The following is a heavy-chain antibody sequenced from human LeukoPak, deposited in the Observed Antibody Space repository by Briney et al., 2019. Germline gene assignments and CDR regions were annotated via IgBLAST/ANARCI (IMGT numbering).Heavy chain of an antibody. CDR1: GFTFSSYA. Sequence: GGSLRLSCAASGFTFSSYAMSWVRQAPGKGLEWVSAISGSGGSTYYADSVKGRFTVSRDNSKNTLYLQMNSLRAEDTAVYYCAKVKDFWSGYYPFDYWGQGTLVTVSS. D-gene: IGHD3-3*01. CDR3: AKVKDFWSGYYPFDY. CDR2: ISGSGGST. J-gene: IGHJ4*02. V-gene: IGHV3-23*01.